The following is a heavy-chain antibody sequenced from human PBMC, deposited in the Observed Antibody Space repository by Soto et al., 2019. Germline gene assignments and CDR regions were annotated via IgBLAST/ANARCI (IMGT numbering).Heavy chain of an antibody. Sequence: PSETLSLTCTVSGGSITSAGYYWTWIRQHPGKGLEWIACIYYSGTTSYSPSLRSRLTISVDTSKSQFSLKLTSVTAADTAVYYCERENPRVPLGYYFDSSGQGTLVTVSS. CDR3: ERENPRVPLGYYFDS. CDR2: IYYSGTT. J-gene: IGHJ4*02. V-gene: IGHV4-31*03. CDR1: GGSITSAGYY.